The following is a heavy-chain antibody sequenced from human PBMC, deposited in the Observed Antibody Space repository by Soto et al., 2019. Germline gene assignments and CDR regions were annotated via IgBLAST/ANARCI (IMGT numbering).Heavy chain of an antibody. J-gene: IGHJ5*02. Sequence: WTWIRQSPGKGLEWIGEISQSGFTNYNPSLESRVTLSVDTSKSEFSLHLTSMTAADTALYYCARGLFSSGWYSYFDPWGQGTPATVSS. CDR2: ISQSGFT. CDR3: ARGLFSSGWYSYFDP. D-gene: IGHD6-19*01. V-gene: IGHV4-34*01.